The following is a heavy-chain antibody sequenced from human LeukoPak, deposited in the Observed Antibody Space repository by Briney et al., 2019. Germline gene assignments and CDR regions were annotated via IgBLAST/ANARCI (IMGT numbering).Heavy chain of an antibody. J-gene: IGHJ4*02. CDR3: ARVGSSWCLDC. D-gene: IGHD6-13*01. CDR1: GFTFSSYS. V-gene: IGHV3-48*01. Sequence: GGSLTLSCAASGFTFSSYSMNWVRQAPGKGLEWVSLITSSSSNIYYADYVKGRFTISRDNAKNSLYLQMNSLRAEDTAVYYCARVGSSWCLDCWGQGTLVTVSS. CDR2: ITSSSSNI.